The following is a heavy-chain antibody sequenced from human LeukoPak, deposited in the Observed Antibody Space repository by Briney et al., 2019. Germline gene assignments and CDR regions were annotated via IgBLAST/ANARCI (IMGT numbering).Heavy chain of an antibody. CDR2: ISANSGNT. CDR1: GYSFTRNG. V-gene: IGHV1-18*01. J-gene: IGHJ4*02. CDR3: ARDVNYAFDY. D-gene: IGHD3-16*01. Sequence: ASVKVSCKPSGYSFTRNGISWVRQAPGQGLEWMAWISANSGNTNYAQSFQDRVTLTTDTSTSTAYMELRSLRSDDTAVYYCARDVNYAFDYWGQGTLVTVSS.